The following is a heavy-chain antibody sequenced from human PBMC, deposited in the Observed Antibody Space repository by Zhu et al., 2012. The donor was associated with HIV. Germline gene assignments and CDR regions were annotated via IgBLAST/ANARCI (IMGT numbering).Heavy chain of an antibody. J-gene: IGHJ4*02. V-gene: IGHV3-23*01. CDR3: ARAGCSGTDRYRPPDY. CDR1: GFTFISYA. CDR2: ISGGYGIT. Sequence: EVQLLESGGGLVQPGGSLRLSCAASGFTFISYAMSWVRQVPGKGLEWVSTISGGYGITYYADSVKGRFTISRDNSGHTLYLQMTSLRAEDAAVYYCARAGCSGTDRYRPPDYWGQGTLVTVSS. D-gene: IGHD2-15*01.